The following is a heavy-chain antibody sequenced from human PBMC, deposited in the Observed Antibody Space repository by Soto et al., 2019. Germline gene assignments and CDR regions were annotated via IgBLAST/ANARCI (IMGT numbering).Heavy chain of an antibody. CDR2: IIPIFGTA. V-gene: IGHV1-69*13. CDR3: ARDQCSSTSCPLYYYYGMDV. Sequence: GASVKVSCKASGGTFSSYAISWVRQAPGQGLEWMGGIIPIFGTANYAQKFQGRVTITADESTSTAYMELSSLRSEDTAVYYCARDQCSSTSCPLYYYYGMDVWGQGTTVTVSS. D-gene: IGHD2-2*01. J-gene: IGHJ6*02. CDR1: GGTFSSYA.